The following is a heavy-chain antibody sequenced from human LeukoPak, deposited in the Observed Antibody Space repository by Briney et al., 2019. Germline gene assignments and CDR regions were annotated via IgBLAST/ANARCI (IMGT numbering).Heavy chain of an antibody. CDR3: TAYYYGSGSNYNDY. CDR1: GFAFSNAW. V-gene: IGHV3-15*01. J-gene: IGHJ4*02. D-gene: IGHD3-10*01. CDR2: IKDKADGGTT. Sequence: GGSLRLSCAASGFAFSNAWVSWVREAPGKRLESVGRIKDKADGGTTDYAAPVKGRFIISRDDSKNTLYLQMNSLKTEDTALYYCTAYYYGSGSNYNDYWGQGTLVTVSS.